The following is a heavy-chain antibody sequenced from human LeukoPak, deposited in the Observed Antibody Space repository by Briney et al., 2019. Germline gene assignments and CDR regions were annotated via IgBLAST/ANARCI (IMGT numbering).Heavy chain of an antibody. Sequence: GGSLRLSCAASGFTFSSYWMSWVRQAPGKGLEWVDNIKQDGSEKYYVDSVKGRFTISRDNAKNSLYLQMNSLRAEDTAVYYCARGSGQTTVVTPEMGWYFDLWGRGTLVTVSS. J-gene: IGHJ2*01. CDR1: GFTFSSYW. D-gene: IGHD4-23*01. CDR3: ARGSGQTTVVTPEMGWYFDL. V-gene: IGHV3-7*01. CDR2: IKQDGSEK.